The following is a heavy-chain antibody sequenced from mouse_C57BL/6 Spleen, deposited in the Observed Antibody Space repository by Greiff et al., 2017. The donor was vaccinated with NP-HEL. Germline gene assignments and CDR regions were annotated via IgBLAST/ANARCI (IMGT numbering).Heavy chain of an antibody. CDR2: INTGSGGT. V-gene: IGHV1-54*01. Sequence: QVQLQQSGAELVRPGTSVKVSCTASGYAFTNYLIEWVKQRPGQGLEWIGVINTGSGGTNYNEKFKGKATLTADKSSSTAYMQLSSLTSEDAAVDFCSSALSCGNYDFDYWGQGTTLTVSS. CDR1: GYAFTNYL. CDR3: SSALSCGNYDFDY. J-gene: IGHJ2*01. D-gene: IGHD2-1*01.